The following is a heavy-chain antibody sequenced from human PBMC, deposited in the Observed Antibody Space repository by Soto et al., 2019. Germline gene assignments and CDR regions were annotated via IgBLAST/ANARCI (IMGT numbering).Heavy chain of an antibody. D-gene: IGHD1-1*01. V-gene: IGHV1-69*01. CDR2: ITPIAEPT. J-gene: IGHJ3*02. CDR3: ARGVATGPTADPYAFDI. Sequence: QAQLVQSGAEVRKPGSSVRGSCRASGGPFTRYAVSWVRQAPGQGLEWIGWITPIAEPTHYAQKFRGRLCSTADASTDTVHMELRRLTSDDTAVYFCARGVATGPTADPYAFDIWGQGSRVTVSS. CDR1: GGPFTRYA.